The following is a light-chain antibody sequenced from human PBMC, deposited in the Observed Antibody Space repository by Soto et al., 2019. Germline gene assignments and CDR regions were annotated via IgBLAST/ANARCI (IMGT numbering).Light chain of an antibody. Sequence: QSALTQPASVSGSPGQSITISCTGTSSDVGGYLYVSWYQQYPGKAPKLMIYDVTNRPSGVSNRFSGFKSGNTAFLTISGLQADDEADYYCSSYTTSNTLVFGGGTKLTVL. V-gene: IGLV2-14*01. CDR2: DVT. CDR3: SSYTTSNTLV. J-gene: IGLJ2*01. CDR1: SSDVGGYLY.